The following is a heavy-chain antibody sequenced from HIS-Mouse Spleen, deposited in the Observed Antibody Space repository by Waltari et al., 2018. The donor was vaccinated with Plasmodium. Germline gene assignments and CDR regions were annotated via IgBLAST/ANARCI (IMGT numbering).Heavy chain of an antibody. V-gene: IGHV1-2*02. Sequence: QVQLVQSGAEVKKPGASVTVSCKASGYTFPGYSMHWVRQAPDQGLEWMGWINPNSGGTNYAQKFQGRVTMTRDTSISTAYMELSRLRSDDTAVYYCARVLGYKAAAGTFVEYFQHWGQGTLVTVSS. CDR2: INPNSGGT. CDR1: GYTFPGYS. CDR3: ARVLGYKAAAGTFVEYFQH. D-gene: IGHD6-13*01. J-gene: IGHJ1*01.